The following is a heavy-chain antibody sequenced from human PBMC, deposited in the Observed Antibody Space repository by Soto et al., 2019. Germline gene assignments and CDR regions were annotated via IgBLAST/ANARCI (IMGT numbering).Heavy chain of an antibody. J-gene: IGHJ4*02. CDR1: GGSIITRNW. D-gene: IGHD3-3*01. Sequence: QVQLQESGPGLVKASGTLSLTCTVSGGSIITRNWWSWVRQPPGKGLEWIGEVDHSGSTNYNPSLQSRVTISVDMSKNKFSLKLTPATTADTAVYYCARRVALSGTAGAPVDWGQGTLVNVSS. V-gene: IGHV4-4*02. CDR3: ARRVALSGTAGAPVD. CDR2: VDHSGST.